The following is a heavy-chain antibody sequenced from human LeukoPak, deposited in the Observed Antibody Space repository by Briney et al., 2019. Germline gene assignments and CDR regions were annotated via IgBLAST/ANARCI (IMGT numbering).Heavy chain of an antibody. Sequence: GGSLRLSCAASGFTFSDYYMSWIRQAPGKGLEWVSYISRSGSTIYYADSVKGRFTISRDNAENSLYLQMSSLRAEDTAVYYCARDVGVATFPYNWFDPWGQGTLITVSS. V-gene: IGHV3-11*04. J-gene: IGHJ5*02. CDR3: ARDVGVATFPYNWFDP. CDR1: GFTFSDYY. D-gene: IGHD5-12*01. CDR2: ISRSGSTI.